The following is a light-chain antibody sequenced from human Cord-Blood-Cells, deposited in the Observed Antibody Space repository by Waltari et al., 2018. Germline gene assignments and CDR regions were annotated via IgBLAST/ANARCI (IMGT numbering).Light chain of an antibody. J-gene: IGKJ3*01. CDR2: AAS. V-gene: IGKV1-39*01. CDR1: QSISSD. Sequence: DIQMTQSPSSLSASVGDRVTITCRASQSISSDLNWYQQKPGKAPKLLIYAASSLQSGVPSRFSGSGSGTDFTLTISSLQPEDFATYYWQQSYSTPFTFGPGTKVDIK. CDR3: QQSYSTPFT.